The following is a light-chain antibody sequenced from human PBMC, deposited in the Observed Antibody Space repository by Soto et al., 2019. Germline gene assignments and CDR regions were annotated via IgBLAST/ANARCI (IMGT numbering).Light chain of an antibody. CDR1: NIGSKS. CDR3: QVWDSSSDHVV. J-gene: IGLJ2*01. V-gene: IGLV3-21*04. CDR2: FDS. Sequence: SYELTQPPSVSGAPGKTARITCGGNNIGSKSVHWYQQKPGQTPILVIYFDSDRPSGIPERFAGYNSGNTATLTISRVEAGDEDDYYCQVWDSSSDHVVFGGRTKLTVL.